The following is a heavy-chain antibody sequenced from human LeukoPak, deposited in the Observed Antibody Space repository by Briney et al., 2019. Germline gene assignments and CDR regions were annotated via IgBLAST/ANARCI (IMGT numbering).Heavy chain of an antibody. D-gene: IGHD5-24*01. CDR1: GFXVSDNH. CDR2: LYSGGNT. CDR3: ATGRDAYKSGC. J-gene: IGHJ4*02. Sequence: PGGSLRLSCAVSGFXVSDNHITWVRQAPGKGLEWVSTLYSGGNTFYADSVKGRFTISRDNSKNTLSFQMNSLRAEDTAVYYCATGRDAYKSGCWGQGTLVTVSS. V-gene: IGHV3-66*01.